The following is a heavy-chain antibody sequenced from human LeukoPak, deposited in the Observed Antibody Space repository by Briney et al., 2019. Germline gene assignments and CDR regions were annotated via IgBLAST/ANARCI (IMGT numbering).Heavy chain of an antibody. CDR3: ARQGGSHSPLGY. J-gene: IGHJ4*02. D-gene: IGHD1-26*01. V-gene: IGHV4-39*07. Sequence: PSETLSLTCTVSGGSISSSSYYWGWIRQPPGKGLEWNGSIYYSGSTYYNPSLKSRVTISVDTSKNQFSLKLSSVTAADTAVYYCARQGGSHSPLGYWGQGTLVTVSS. CDR1: GGSISSSSYY. CDR2: IYYSGST.